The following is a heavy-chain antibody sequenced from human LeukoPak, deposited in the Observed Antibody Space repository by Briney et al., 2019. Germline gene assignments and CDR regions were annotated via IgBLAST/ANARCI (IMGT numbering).Heavy chain of an antibody. D-gene: IGHD3-3*01. Sequence: SETLSLTCAVYGESFSGFYWNWIRQPPGKGLEWIGEINHSGGTNYNASLKSRVTISVDTSKNQFSLKLSSVTAADTAVYYCARGHETIKTFGEVIKSRTRWFDPWGQGTLVTVSS. V-gene: IGHV4-34*01. CDR2: INHSGGT. CDR3: ARGHETIKTFGEVIKSRTRWFDP. CDR1: GESFSGFY. J-gene: IGHJ5*02.